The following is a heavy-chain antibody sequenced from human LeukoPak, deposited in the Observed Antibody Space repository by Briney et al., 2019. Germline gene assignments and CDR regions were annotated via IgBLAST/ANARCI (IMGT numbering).Heavy chain of an antibody. D-gene: IGHD1-14*01. V-gene: IGHV3-30-3*02. CDR3: AKITPKGAFDI. Sequence: GGSLRLSCAASGFTFNSYSMRWVRQAPDKGLEWVAIISYDGSNKYYADSVKGRFTISRDNSKNTLYLQMNSLRPEDTAVYYCAKITPKGAFDIWGQGTMVTVAS. J-gene: IGHJ3*02. CDR2: ISYDGSNK. CDR1: GFTFNSYS.